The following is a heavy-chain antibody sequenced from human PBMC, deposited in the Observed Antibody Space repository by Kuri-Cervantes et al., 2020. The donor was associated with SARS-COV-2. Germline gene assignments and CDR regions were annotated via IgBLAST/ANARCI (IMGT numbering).Heavy chain of an antibody. Sequence: ASVKVSCKASGYTFTSYGISWVRQAPGQGLEWMGWISAYNGNTNYAQKLQGRVTMTTDTSTSTAYMELRSLRSDDTAVYYCARDHTRSGDGDYSLGRGQGTLVTVSS. CDR2: ISAYNGNT. D-gene: IGHD4-17*01. J-gene: IGHJ4*02. V-gene: IGHV1-18*01. CDR3: ARDHTRSGDGDYSLG. CDR1: GYTFTSYG.